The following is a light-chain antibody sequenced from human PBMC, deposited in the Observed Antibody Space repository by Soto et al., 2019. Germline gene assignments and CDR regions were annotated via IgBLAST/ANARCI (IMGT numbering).Light chain of an antibody. V-gene: IGLV2-14*01. CDR3: SSSITNNIVV. J-gene: IGLJ2*01. CDR2: EVS. CDR1: SSDVGDYNY. Sequence: QSVLTQPASVSGSPGQSITFSCTGTSSDVGDYNYVSWYQQHPGKAPKLIVYEVSHRLSGVSDRFSGSKSGHTASLTISGLQDDDEADYYCSSSITNNIVVFGGGTKVTVL.